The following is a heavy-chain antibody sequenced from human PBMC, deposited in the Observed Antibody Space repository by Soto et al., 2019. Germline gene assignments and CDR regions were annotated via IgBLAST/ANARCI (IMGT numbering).Heavy chain of an antibody. CDR2: ISAYNGNT. CDR1: GYTFTIYG. J-gene: IGHJ4*02. CDR3: ARSDIVVVPAATQYDPFDY. D-gene: IGHD2-2*01. Sequence: ASVKVSSKSSGYTFTIYGISWVRQAPGQGLEWMGWISAYNGNTNYVQKLQGRVTMTTDTSTSTAYMELRSLRSDDTAVYYCARSDIVVVPAATQYDPFDYWGQGTLVTVSA. V-gene: IGHV1-18*01.